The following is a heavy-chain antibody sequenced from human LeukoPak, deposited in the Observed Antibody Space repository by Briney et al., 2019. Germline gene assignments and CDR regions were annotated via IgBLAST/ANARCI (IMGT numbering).Heavy chain of an antibody. CDR2: ISHSGIT. CDR1: GVSIDRYY. Sequence: SETLSLTCTVSGVSIDRYYWSWIRQPPGKGLEWIGYISHSGITKYNASLKSRVTISVDTSKKQFSLKMNSVTAAGTAVYYCVRILMGYTYGSPDANYYYGMDVWGQGTTVSVSS. D-gene: IGHD5-18*01. J-gene: IGHJ6*02. CDR3: VRILMGYTYGSPDANYYYGMDV. V-gene: IGHV4-59*01.